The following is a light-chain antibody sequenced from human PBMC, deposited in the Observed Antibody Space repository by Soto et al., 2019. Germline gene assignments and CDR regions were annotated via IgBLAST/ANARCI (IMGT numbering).Light chain of an antibody. V-gene: IGKV1-5*03. CDR2: EAS. CDR3: QQYNSYSET. CDR1: QSITTW. J-gene: IGKJ1*01. Sequence: DIQMTQSPSTLSASVGDRVTITCRARQSITTWLAWYQQKSGKAPKLLIYEASSLRSGVPSRFSGSGSGTEFTLTISSLQPDDFATYYCQQYNSYSETFGQGTKVDIK.